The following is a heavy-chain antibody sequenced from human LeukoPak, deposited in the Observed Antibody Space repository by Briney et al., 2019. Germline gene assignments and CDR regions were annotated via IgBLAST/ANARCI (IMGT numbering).Heavy chain of an antibody. CDR3: AAGWFGELGSDY. CDR1: GYTFTGYY. CDR2: INPNSGAT. D-gene: IGHD3-10*01. V-gene: IGHV1-2*02. Sequence: PWASVKVSCKASGYTFTGYYMHWVRQAPGQGLEWMGWINPNSGATNSAQKFQGRVTMTRDTSISTAYMELSRLRSDDTAVYYCAAGWFGELGSDYWGQGTLVTVSS. J-gene: IGHJ4*02.